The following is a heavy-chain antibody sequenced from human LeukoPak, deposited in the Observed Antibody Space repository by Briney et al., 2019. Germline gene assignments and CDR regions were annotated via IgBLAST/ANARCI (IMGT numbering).Heavy chain of an antibody. CDR2: ISGSGGST. CDR3: AIAYSSLGYFDY. Sequence: GRSLRLSWAASGFTFSSYAMSWVRQAPGKGLEWVSAISGSGGSTYYADSVKGRFTISRDKSKNTLYLQMNSLRAEDTDVYYCAIAYSSLGYFDYWGQGTLVTVSS. CDR1: GFTFSSYA. D-gene: IGHD6-13*01. J-gene: IGHJ4*02. V-gene: IGHV3-23*01.